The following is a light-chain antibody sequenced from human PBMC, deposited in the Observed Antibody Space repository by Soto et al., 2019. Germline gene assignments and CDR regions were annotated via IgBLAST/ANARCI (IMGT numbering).Light chain of an antibody. CDR3: SSYTRSSTRV. J-gene: IGLJ1*01. Sequence: QSALTQPASVSGSPGQSITISCTGSSNDVGGYNYVSWYQQHPGKAPKLMIYDVSDRPSGVSNRFSGSKSGNTASLTISGLQAEDEADYYCSSYTRSSTRVFGTGTKVTVL. V-gene: IGLV2-14*01. CDR1: SNDVGGYNY. CDR2: DVS.